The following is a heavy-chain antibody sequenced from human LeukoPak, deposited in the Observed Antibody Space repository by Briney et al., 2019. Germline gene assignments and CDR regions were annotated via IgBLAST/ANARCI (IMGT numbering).Heavy chain of an antibody. CDR1: GGAISSSY. V-gene: IGHV4-59*01. CDR2: IYYSGST. J-gene: IGHJ4*02. CDR3: ASEAGY. Sequence: SETLSLTCTVSGGAISSSYWNWIRQPPGKGLEWIGYIYYSGSTNYNPSLKSRVTISVDTSKNQFSLKLSSVTAADTAVYYCASEAGYWGQGTLVTVSS.